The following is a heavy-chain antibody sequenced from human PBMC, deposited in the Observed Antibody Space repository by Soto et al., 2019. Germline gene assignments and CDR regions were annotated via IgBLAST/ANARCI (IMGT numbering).Heavy chain of an antibody. CDR2: INPNSGGT. Sequence: ASVKVSCKASGYSFTDYHMHWVRQAPGQGLEWLGRINPNSGGTSTAQKFQGWVTMTTDTSISTASMELTRLTSDDTAIYYCARGDSTDCSNGVCSFFYNHDMDVWGQGTTVTVS. J-gene: IGHJ6*02. CDR3: ARGDSTDCSNGVCSFFYNHDMDV. CDR1: GYSFTDYH. V-gene: IGHV1-2*04. D-gene: IGHD2-8*01.